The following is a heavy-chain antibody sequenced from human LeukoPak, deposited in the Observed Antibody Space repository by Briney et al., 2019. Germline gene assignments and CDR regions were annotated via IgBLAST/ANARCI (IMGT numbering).Heavy chain of an antibody. D-gene: IGHD4-17*01. V-gene: IGHV3-74*01. Sequence: PGGSLRLSCAASGFTFSSYWMHWVRQAPGKGLVWVSRINSDGSSISYADSVKGRFTISRDNAKNSLYLQMNSLRAEDTALYYCAKNFGDERGYYFDYWGQGTLVTVSS. J-gene: IGHJ4*02. CDR3: AKNFGDERGYYFDY. CDR1: GFTFSSYW. CDR2: INSDGSSI.